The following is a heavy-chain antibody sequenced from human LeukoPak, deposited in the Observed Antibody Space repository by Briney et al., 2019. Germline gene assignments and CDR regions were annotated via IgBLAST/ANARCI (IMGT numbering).Heavy chain of an antibody. CDR3: ESEGRGKYYGFAS. J-gene: IGHJ4*02. V-gene: IGHV3-11*04. Sequence: GGSLRLSCEASGFSLSSYFISWIRQAPGKGLEWISYISNTGSSTNYADAVKGRFTIRRDNGNQSVDLEMTDLSAEDTAVYYCESEGRGKYYGFASWGQGTLV. D-gene: IGHD3-16*01. CDR2: ISNTGSST. CDR1: GFSLSSYF.